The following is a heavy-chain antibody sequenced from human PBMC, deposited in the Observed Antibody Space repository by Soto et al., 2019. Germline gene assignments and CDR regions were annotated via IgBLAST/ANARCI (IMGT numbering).Heavy chain of an antibody. CDR3: ARDSGSSGSDAFDI. D-gene: IGHD6-19*01. CDR1: GFTVSSNY. J-gene: IGHJ3*02. CDR2: IYSGGST. V-gene: IGHV3-66*01. Sequence: GESLKISCAASGFTVSSNYMSWVRQAPGKGLEWVSVIYSGGSTYYADSVKGRFTISRDNSKNTLYLQMNSLRAEDTAVYYCARDSGSSGSDAFDIWGQGTMVTVSS.